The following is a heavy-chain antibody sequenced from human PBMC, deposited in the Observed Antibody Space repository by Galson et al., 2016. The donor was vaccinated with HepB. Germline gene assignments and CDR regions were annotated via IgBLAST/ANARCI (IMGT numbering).Heavy chain of an antibody. Sequence: SLRLSCAVSGFTFTSYAMHWVRQAPGKGLDYVSLISRDGRTTYYGASVKGRFTVSRDNSENTLYLQMSRLRGEDTAVYYCVGASGSWSGPRYYYYTMDIWGQGTTVTVSS. J-gene: IGHJ6*02. V-gene: IGHV3-64D*08. CDR1: GFTFTSYA. CDR3: VGASGSWSGPRYYYYTMDI. D-gene: IGHD3-3*01. CDR2: ISRDGRTT.